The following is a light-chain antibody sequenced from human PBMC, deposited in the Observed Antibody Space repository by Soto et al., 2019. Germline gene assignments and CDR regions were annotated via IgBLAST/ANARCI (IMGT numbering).Light chain of an antibody. CDR2: GAF. J-gene: IGKJ2*01. V-gene: IGKV1-12*01. CDR1: QDLDRW. Sequence: DIQMTQSPSSVSASVGDRVFITCRASQDLDRWLAWYQQRPGKAPQLLLSGAFYLQNGVPSRFSGSGSGTEYTLTISSLQPEDFATYFCQQVKSFPYTFGQGTKLEAK. CDR3: QQVKSFPYT.